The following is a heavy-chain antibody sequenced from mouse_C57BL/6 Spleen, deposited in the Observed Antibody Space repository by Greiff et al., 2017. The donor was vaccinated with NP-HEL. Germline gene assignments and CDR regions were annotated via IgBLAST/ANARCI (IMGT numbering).Heavy chain of an antibody. V-gene: IGHV1-69*01. D-gene: IGHD5-5*01. CDR1: GYTFTSYW. CDR2: IDPSDSYT. J-gene: IGHJ2*01. Sequence: QVQLQQPGAELVMPGASVKLSCKASGYTFTSYWMHWVKQRPGQGLEWIGEIDPSDSYTNYNQQFKGKSTLTVDKSSSTAYMQLSSLTSEDSAVYYCARGTTLDYWGQGTTLTVSS. CDR3: ARGTTLDY.